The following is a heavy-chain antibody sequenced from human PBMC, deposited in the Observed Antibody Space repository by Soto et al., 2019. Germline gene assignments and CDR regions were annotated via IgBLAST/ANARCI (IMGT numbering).Heavy chain of an antibody. Sequence: PGGSLRLSCSASGFTFSSYAMHWVRQSPGKGLEYVSAISSNGGSTYYANSVKGRFTISRDNSKNTLYLQMGSLRAEDMAVYYCARALGYAFDSWGQGTMVTVSS. CDR3: ARALGYAFDS. D-gene: IGHD7-27*01. CDR1: GFTFSSYA. CDR2: ISSNGGST. J-gene: IGHJ3*02. V-gene: IGHV3-64*01.